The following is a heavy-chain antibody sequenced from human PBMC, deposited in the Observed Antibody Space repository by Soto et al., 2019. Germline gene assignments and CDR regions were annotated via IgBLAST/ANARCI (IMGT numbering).Heavy chain of an antibody. Sequence: SETLSLTCIVSGGSVSSGGYYWSWIRQHPGKGLEWTGYIHYSGSTYYNPSLKSRVTMSIDTSKNLFSLNLSSVTAADTAVYYCARAGGAGSGHDWFDPWGQGTLVTVSS. V-gene: IGHV4-31*03. CDR2: IHYSGST. CDR1: GGSVSSGGYY. CDR3: ARAGGAGSGHDWFDP. J-gene: IGHJ5*02. D-gene: IGHD6-13*01.